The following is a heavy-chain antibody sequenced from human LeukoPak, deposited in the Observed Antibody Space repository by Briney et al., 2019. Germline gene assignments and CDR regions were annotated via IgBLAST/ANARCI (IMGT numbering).Heavy chain of an antibody. CDR1: GFTVSSNS. J-gene: IGHJ4*02. V-gene: IGHV3-53*01. D-gene: IGHD4/OR15-4a*01. CDR3: ARRAGAYSHPYDY. Sequence: GGTLRLSCAVSGFTVSSNSMSWVRQAPGKGLEWVSFIYSDNTHYSDSVKGRFTISRDNSKNTLYLQMNSLRAEDTAVYYCARRAGAYSHPYDYWGQGTLVTVSS. CDR2: IYSDNT.